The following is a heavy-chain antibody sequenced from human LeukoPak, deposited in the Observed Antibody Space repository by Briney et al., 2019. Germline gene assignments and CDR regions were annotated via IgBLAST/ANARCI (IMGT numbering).Heavy chain of an antibody. Sequence: ASVKVSCKASGYTFTGCYMHWVRQAPGQGLEWMGWINPNSGGTNYAQKFQGRVTVTRDTSISTAYMELSRLRSDDTAVYYCARDFTIFGVVTPRRVFDPWGQGTLVTVSS. D-gene: IGHD3-3*01. V-gene: IGHV1-2*02. CDR2: INPNSGGT. CDR1: GYTFTGCY. CDR3: ARDFTIFGVVTPRRVFDP. J-gene: IGHJ5*02.